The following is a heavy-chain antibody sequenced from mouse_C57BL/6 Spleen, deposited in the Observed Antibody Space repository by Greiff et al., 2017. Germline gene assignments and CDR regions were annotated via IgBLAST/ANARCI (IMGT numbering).Heavy chain of an antibody. Sequence: EVHLVESGPGLVKPSQSLSLTCSVTGYSITSGYYWNWIRQFPGNKLEWMGYISYDGSNNYNPSLKNRISITRDTSKNQFFLKLNSVTTEDTATYYCASIYYGNYDAMDYWGQGTSVTVSS. CDR1: GYSITSGYY. CDR3: ASIYYGNYDAMDY. CDR2: ISYDGSN. D-gene: IGHD2-1*01. J-gene: IGHJ4*01. V-gene: IGHV3-6*01.